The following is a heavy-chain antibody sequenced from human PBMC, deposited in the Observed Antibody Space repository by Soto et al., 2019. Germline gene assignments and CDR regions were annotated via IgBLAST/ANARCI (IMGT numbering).Heavy chain of an antibody. CDR2: ISGSGGST. CDR3: AKDAAGDYSSQYYYGMDV. Sequence: EVQLLESGGGLVQPGGSLRLSCAASGFTFSSYAMSWVRQAPGKGLAWVSAISGSGGSTYYADSVKGRFTISRDNSKNTLYLQMNSLRAEDTAVYYCAKDAAGDYSSQYYYGMDVWGQGTTVTVSS. CDR1: GFTFSSYA. D-gene: IGHD4-17*01. J-gene: IGHJ6*02. V-gene: IGHV3-23*01.